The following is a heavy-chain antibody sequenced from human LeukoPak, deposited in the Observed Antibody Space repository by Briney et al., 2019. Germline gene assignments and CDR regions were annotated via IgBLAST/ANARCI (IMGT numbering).Heavy chain of an antibody. Sequence: GGSLRLSCAASGFTFSSYSMNWVRQAPGKGLEWVSSISSSSSYIYYADSVKGRFTISRDNAKNSLYLQMNSLRAEDTAVYYCAREFNSDYYDSSGYLPASKEYFQHWGQGTLVTVSS. D-gene: IGHD3-22*01. CDR1: GFTFSSYS. V-gene: IGHV3-21*01. CDR3: AREFNSDYYDSSGYLPASKEYFQH. J-gene: IGHJ1*01. CDR2: ISSSSSYI.